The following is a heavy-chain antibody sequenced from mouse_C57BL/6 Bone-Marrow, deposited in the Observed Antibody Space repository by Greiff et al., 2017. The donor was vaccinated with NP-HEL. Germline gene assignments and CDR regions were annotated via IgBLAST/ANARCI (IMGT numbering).Heavy chain of an antibody. V-gene: IGHV5-6*01. CDR3: ARQLGTGFAY. CDR1: GFTFSSYG. CDR2: ISSGGSYT. J-gene: IGHJ3*01. D-gene: IGHD4-1*01. Sequence: EVKLMESGGDLVKPGGSLKLSCAASGFTFSSYGMSWVRQTPDKRLEWVATISSGGSYTYYPASVKGRFPISRDNAKNTLYLQMGSLKSEDTAMYYCARQLGTGFAYWGQGTLVTVSA.